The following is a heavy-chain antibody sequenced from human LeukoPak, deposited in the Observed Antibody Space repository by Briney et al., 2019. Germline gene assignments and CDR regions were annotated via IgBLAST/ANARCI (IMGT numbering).Heavy chain of an antibody. Sequence: SETLSLTCTVSGGSISSSSYYWGWIRQPPGKGLEWIGSIYYSGSTYYNPSLKSRVTISVDTSKNQFSLKLSSVTAADTAVYYCAREGRPLGYSSSWYAPGSDYWGQGTLVTVSS. CDR1: GGSISSSSYY. V-gene: IGHV4-39*07. CDR3: AREGRPLGYSSSWYAPGSDY. CDR2: IYYSGST. D-gene: IGHD6-13*01. J-gene: IGHJ4*02.